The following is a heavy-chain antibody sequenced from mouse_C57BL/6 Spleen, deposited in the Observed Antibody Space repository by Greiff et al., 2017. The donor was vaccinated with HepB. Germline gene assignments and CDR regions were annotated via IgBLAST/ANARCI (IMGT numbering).Heavy chain of an antibody. Sequence: EVQLVESGGGLVQPGGSMKLSCVASGFTFSNYWMNWVRQSPEKGLEWVAQIRLKSDNYATHYAESVKGRFTISRDDSKSSVYLQMNNLRAEDTGIYYCTGSTYDGYSLYYFDYWGQGTTLTVSS. D-gene: IGHD2-3*01. CDR1: GFTFSNYW. CDR2: IRLKSDNYAT. J-gene: IGHJ2*01. CDR3: TGSTYDGYSLYYFDY. V-gene: IGHV6-3*01.